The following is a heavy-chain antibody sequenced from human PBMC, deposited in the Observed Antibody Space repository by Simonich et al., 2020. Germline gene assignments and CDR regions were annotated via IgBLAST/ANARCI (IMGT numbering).Heavy chain of an antibody. CDR3: ARDYSNYDAFDI. D-gene: IGHD4-4*01. Sequence: EVQLVESGGGLVQPGGSLRLSCAASGFTFRSYGMHLVRQAPGKGLVWVARINSDGSSTSYAESVKGRVTISRDNAKNTMYLQMNSLRAEDTAVYYGARDYSNYDAFDIWGQGTMVTVSS. CDR1: GFTFRSYG. J-gene: IGHJ3*02. CDR2: INSDGSST. V-gene: IGHV3-74*01.